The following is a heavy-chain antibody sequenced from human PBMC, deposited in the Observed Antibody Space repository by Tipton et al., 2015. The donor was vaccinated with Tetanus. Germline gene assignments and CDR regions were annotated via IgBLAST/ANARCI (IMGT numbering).Heavy chain of an antibody. J-gene: IGHJ4*02. Sequence: TLSLTCAVSGGSISGDNWWSWVRQPPGKGLEWIGEVYHSGSTNYSPSLKSRATISVDRSKNQLSLKLTSVTAAVTAVYYCASLPQIWFGDLFDYWGQGVLVTVSS. D-gene: IGHD3-10*01. CDR2: VYHSGST. CDR3: ASLPQIWFGDLFDY. V-gene: IGHV4-4*02. CDR1: GGSISGDNW.